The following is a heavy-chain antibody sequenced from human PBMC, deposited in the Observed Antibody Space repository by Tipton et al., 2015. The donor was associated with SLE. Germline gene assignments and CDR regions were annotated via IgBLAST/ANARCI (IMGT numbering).Heavy chain of an antibody. Sequence: TLSFTCAVYGGSFNNNYWSWIRQPPGKGPEWIGEINRSGSTYYNPSLKSRVTISVNTSKNQFSLRLSSVTAADTAMFYCAGLGGSWGQGTLVTVSS. J-gene: IGHJ4*02. CDR3: AGLGGS. CDR1: GGSFNNNY. V-gene: IGHV4-34*01. CDR2: INRSGST.